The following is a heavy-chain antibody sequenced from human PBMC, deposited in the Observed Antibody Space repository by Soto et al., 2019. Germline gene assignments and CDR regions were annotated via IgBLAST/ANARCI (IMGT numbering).Heavy chain of an antibody. CDR1: GFTFSSYA. Sequence: GGSLRLSCAASGFTFSSYAMHWVRQAPGKGLEWVAVISYDGSNKYYADSVKGRFTISRDNSKNTLYLQMNSLRAEDTAVYYWARDRGSSWYLNYYYYAMDVWGQGTTVTVSS. CDR2: ISYDGSNK. CDR3: ARDRGSSWYLNYYYYAMDV. D-gene: IGHD6-13*01. J-gene: IGHJ6*02. V-gene: IGHV3-30-3*01.